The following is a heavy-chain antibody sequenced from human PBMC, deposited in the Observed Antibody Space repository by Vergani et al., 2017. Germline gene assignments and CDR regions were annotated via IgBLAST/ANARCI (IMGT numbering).Heavy chain of an antibody. D-gene: IGHD3-10*01. CDR1: GGTFSSYT. CDR3: ARDQVGGSGSYYPHGFDY. V-gene: IGHV1-69*08. CDR2: IIPILGIA. Sequence: QVQLVQSGAEVKKPGSSVKVSCKASGGTFSSYTISWVRQAPGQGLEWMGRIIPILGIANYAQKFQGRVTITADKSTSTAYMELSSLGSEDTAVYYCARDQVGGSGSYYPHGFDYWGQGTLVTVSS. J-gene: IGHJ4*02.